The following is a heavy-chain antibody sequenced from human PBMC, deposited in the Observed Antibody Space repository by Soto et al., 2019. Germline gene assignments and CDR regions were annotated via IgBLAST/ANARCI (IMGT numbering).Heavy chain of an antibody. CDR2: ISSSDNII. J-gene: IGHJ4*02. Sequence: GGSLRLSCAASGFTFSDYYMSWIRRAPGKRLEWVSYISSSDNIIYYADSVKGRFTISRDNAKNSLYLQMNSLRAEDTAVYYCARDLGYYDSSGYFDYWGQGSLVTVSS. CDR3: ARDLGYYDSSGYFDY. CDR1: GFTFSDYY. D-gene: IGHD3-22*01. V-gene: IGHV3-11*01.